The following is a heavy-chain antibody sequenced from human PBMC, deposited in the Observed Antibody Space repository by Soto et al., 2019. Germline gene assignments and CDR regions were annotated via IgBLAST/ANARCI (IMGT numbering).Heavy chain of an antibody. CDR1: GDSISTSNW. CDR3: ARYPVWDYYYGLAV. J-gene: IGHJ6*02. V-gene: IGHV4-4*02. D-gene: IGHD3-16*01. Sequence: QVQLQESGPGLMKPSGTLSLTCAVSGDSISTSNWWTWVRQSPGKGLEWIGETYHNGNPNYNPSMKSRVTISVDKSKNQFSLHLASVTAADTAVYYCARYPVWDYYYGLAVWGQGTTVTVSS. CDR2: TYHNGNP.